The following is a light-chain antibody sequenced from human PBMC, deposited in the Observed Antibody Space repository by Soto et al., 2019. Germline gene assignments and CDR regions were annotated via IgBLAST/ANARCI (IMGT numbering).Light chain of an antibody. J-gene: IGLJ2*01. CDR2: DVS. V-gene: IGLV2-14*01. CDR3: SSYTSSSPL. CDR1: SSVLGGYNY. Sequence: QSALTQPASVSGSPGQSITLSCTGTSSVLGGYNYVSWYQQHPGKAPKLIIYDVSNRPSGVSNRFSGSKSGNTASLTISGLQAEDEADYYCSSYTSSSPLFGGGTQLTVL.